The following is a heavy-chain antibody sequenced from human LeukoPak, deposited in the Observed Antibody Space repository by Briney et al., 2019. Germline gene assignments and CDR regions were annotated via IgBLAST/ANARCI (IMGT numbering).Heavy chain of an antibody. J-gene: IGHJ4*02. Sequence: TGGSLRLSCAASGCTFSSYWMSWVRQAPGKGLEWVANIKQDGSEKYYVDSVKGRFTISRDNAKNSLYLQMNSLRAEDTAVYYCARDDYYDSSGSITCYFDYWGQGTLVTVSS. CDR2: IKQDGSEK. CDR3: ARDDYYDSSGSITCYFDY. V-gene: IGHV3-7*01. D-gene: IGHD3-22*01. CDR1: GCTFSSYW.